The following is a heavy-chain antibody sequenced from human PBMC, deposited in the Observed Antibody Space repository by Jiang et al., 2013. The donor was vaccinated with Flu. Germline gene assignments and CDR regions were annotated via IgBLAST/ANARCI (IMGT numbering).Heavy chain of an antibody. D-gene: IGHD3-3*01. Sequence: SLTRTVSGGSISSSSYYWGWIRQPPGKGLEWIGSIYYSGSTYYNPSLKSRVTISVDTSKNQFSLKLSSVTAADTAVYYCAREAYYDFGNDAFDIWGQGTMITVSS. CDR1: GGSISSSSYY. CDR2: IYYSGST. J-gene: IGHJ3*02. V-gene: IGHV4-39*07. CDR3: AREAYYDFGNDAFDI.